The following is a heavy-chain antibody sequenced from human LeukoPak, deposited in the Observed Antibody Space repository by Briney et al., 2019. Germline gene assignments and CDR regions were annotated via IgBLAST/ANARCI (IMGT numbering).Heavy chain of an antibody. J-gene: IGHJ4*02. CDR3: ARNPRTRDY. V-gene: IGHV3-7*04. CDR2: IKQDGSEK. Sequence: AGGSLRLSCAASGFTFGNYWMTWVRQAPGEGREWVANIKQDGSEKYYVDSVKGRFKISRDNAKNSLYLQINSLRVEDTAVYYCARNPRTRDYWGQGTRVIVSS. CDR1: GFTFGNYW.